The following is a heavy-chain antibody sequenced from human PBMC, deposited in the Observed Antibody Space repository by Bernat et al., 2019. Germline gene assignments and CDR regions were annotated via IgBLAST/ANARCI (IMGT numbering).Heavy chain of an antibody. Sequence: QVQLQQWGAGLLKPSETLSLTCAVSDGAFSTYYWGWIRQPPGKGLEWIGESNHSGSTNYNPSLKSRVTMSVDTSRNRFSLRLSSVTAADSTIYFCARGGVNNSTYGGLFGSWGQGTLLTVSS. D-gene: IGHD4-4*01. V-gene: IGHV4-34*02. CDR1: DGAFSTYY. J-gene: IGHJ4*02. CDR2: SNHSGST. CDR3: ARGGVNNSTYGGLFGS.